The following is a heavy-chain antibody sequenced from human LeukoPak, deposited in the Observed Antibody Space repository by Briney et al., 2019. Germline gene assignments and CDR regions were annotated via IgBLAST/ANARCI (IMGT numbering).Heavy chain of an antibody. CDR2: INQDGNEK. J-gene: IGHJ4*02. Sequence: PGGSLRLSCVASGFTFSSCCMSWVRQAPGKGLEWVANINQDGNEKYYVDSVKGRFTISRDSAKNSLYLQLNSLRAEDTAVYYCAWDKSADRGQQLANWGQGTLVTVSS. CDR3: AWDKSADRGQQLAN. CDR1: GFTFSSCC. D-gene: IGHD6-13*01. V-gene: IGHV3-7*04.